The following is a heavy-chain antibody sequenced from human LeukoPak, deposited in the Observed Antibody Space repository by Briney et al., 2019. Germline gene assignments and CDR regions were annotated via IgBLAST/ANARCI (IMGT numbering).Heavy chain of an antibody. CDR1: GYTFGKYA. V-gene: IGHV1-3*01. CDR2: INAGNGNT. D-gene: IGHD3-3*01. J-gene: IGHJ6*02. Sequence: ASVKVSCKTSGYTFGKYAIHWVRQAPGQRLEWMGWINAGNGNTKYSQKFQGRVTITRDTSASTAYMELSSLRSEDTAVYYCARDRRITIRNYYYYYGMDVWGQGTTVTVSS. CDR3: ARDRRITIRNYYYYYGMDV.